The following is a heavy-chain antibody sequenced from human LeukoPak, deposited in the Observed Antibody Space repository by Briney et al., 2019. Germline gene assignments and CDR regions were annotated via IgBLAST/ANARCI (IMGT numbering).Heavy chain of an antibody. D-gene: IGHD6-19*01. V-gene: IGHV4-38-2*02. J-gene: IGHJ4*02. CDR1: GYSINNGCY. CDR3: ATDHPVRYSSGWYIVFGY. Sequence: SETLSLTCTVSGYSINNGCYWGWIRQPPGKGLEWIGSIYHSGSTYYKPSLKSRVTISVDTSKNQFSLKLSSVTAADTAVYYCATDHPVRYSSGWYIVFGYWGQGTLVTVSS. CDR2: IYHSGST.